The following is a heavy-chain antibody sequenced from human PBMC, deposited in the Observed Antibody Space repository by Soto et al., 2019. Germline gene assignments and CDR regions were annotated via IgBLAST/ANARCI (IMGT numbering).Heavy chain of an antibody. CDR3: AKGGSHWFDP. CDR2: ISYSGST. Sequence: QVQLQESGPGLVKPSETLSLTCAVSGASVTSDTSYWSWIRQPPGKGLEWIGYISYSGSTKYNPSLNSRVAISVDTSKTQFSLKLSSVTAADTALYYCAKGGSHWFDPWGQGVLVTVSS. D-gene: IGHD3-10*01. J-gene: IGHJ5*02. V-gene: IGHV4-61*01. CDR1: GASVTSDTSY.